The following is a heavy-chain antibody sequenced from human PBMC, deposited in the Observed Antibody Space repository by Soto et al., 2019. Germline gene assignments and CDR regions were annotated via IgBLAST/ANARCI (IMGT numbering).Heavy chain of an antibody. CDR1: GCSISSGGYY. J-gene: IGHJ5*02. CDR3: ARRAGYSSGWYQIRGWFDP. V-gene: IGHV4-31*03. Sequence: SETLSLTCTDSGCSISSGGYYWSWIRQHPGKGLEWIGYIYYSGSTYYNPSLKSRVTISVDTSKNQFSLKLSSVTAADTAVYYCARRAGYSSGWYQIRGWFDPWGQGTLVTVSS. D-gene: IGHD6-19*01. CDR2: IYYSGST.